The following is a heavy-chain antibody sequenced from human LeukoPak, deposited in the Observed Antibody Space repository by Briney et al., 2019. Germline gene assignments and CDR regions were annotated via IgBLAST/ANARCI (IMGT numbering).Heavy chain of an antibody. Sequence: VASVKVSCKASGYTFTSYGIIWVRQAPGQGLEWMGWISAYNGNTNYAQKLQGRVTMTTDTSTSTAYMELRSLRTDDTAVHYCARDSPRLGRGSRLITIFGVVSDAFDIWGQGTMVTVSS. J-gene: IGHJ3*02. CDR2: ISAYNGNT. CDR3: ARDSPRLGRGSRLITIFGVVSDAFDI. D-gene: IGHD3-3*01. V-gene: IGHV1-18*01. CDR1: GYTFTSYG.